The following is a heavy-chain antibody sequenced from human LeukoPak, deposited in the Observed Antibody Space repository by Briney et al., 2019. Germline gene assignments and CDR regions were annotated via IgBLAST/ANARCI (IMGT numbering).Heavy chain of an antibody. Sequence: GGSLRLSCAASGFSFSNYWTSWVRHAPGKGLEWVANIKQDGSAISYADSVKGRFTTSRDTAKNSLYLQMNSLRAEDTAVYHGARNRGAGGGYSDYWGQGALVTVSS. J-gene: IGHJ4*02. V-gene: IGHV3-7*05. CDR1: GFSFSNYW. D-gene: IGHD3-16*01. CDR3: ARNRGAGGGYSDY. CDR2: IKQDGSAI.